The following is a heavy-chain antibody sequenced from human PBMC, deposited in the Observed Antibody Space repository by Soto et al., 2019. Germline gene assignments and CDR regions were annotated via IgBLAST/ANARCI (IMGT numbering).Heavy chain of an antibody. CDR2: ISSSSSTI. V-gene: IGHV3-48*02. D-gene: IGHD3-3*01. CDR3: ARESRFLEWLSLNWFDP. J-gene: IGHJ5*02. Sequence: PGKGLEWVSYISSSSSTIYYADAVKGRFTISRDNAKNSLYLQMNSLRDEDTAVYYCARESRFLEWLSLNWFDPWGQGTLVTVS.